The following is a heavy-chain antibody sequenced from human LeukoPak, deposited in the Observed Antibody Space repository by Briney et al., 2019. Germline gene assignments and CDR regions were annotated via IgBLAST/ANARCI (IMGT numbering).Heavy chain of an antibody. V-gene: IGHV4-30-4*01. CDR3: ARSLGEMATMEPLGY. Sequence: SETLSLTCAVYGGSFSGYYWSWIRQPPGKGLEWIGYIYYSGSTYYNPSLKSRVTISVDTSKNQFSLKLSSVTAADTAVYYCARSLGEMATMEPLGYWGQGTLVTVSS. J-gene: IGHJ4*02. D-gene: IGHD5-12*01. CDR2: IYYSGST. CDR1: GGSFSGYY.